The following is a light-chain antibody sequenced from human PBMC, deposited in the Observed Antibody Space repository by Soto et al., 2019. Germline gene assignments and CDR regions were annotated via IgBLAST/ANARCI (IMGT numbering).Light chain of an antibody. V-gene: IGLV1-44*01. CDR1: TSNIGTNT. CDR2: TND. CDR3: AAWDASVNGPV. J-gene: IGLJ3*02. Sequence: QSVLTQAPSASGTPGQRVSISCSGRTSNIGTNTVNWYQQLPGTAPKLLIYTNDQRPSGVPDRFSGSKSGTSASLAISGLQSEDEADYYCAAWDASVNGPVFGGGTQLTVL.